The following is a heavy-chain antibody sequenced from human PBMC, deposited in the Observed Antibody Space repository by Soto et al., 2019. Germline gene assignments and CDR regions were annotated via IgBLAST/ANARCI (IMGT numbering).Heavy chain of an antibody. CDR2: IIPIFGTA. D-gene: IGHD5-18*01. Sequence: GASVKVSCKASGGTFSSYAISWVRQAPGQGLEWMGGIIPIFGTANYAQKFQGRVTITADESTSTAYMELSSLRSEDTAVYYGARAMVDTARVNAFDIWGQGTMVTVSS. J-gene: IGHJ3*02. CDR3: ARAMVDTARVNAFDI. CDR1: GGTFSSYA. V-gene: IGHV1-69*13.